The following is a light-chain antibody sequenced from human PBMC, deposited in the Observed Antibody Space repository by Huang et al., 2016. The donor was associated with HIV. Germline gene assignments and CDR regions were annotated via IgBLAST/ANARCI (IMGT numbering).Light chain of an antibody. CDR1: HSMSSSY. CDR2: SAS. CDR3: QQYGSSVFT. J-gene: IGKJ3*01. Sequence: EIVLTQSPGTLSLSPGERATLYCRASHSMSSSYIAWYQQKAGQAPRLLIYSASNRATGIPDRFSGSGSGTDFVLTISRLEPEDFAVYYCQQYGSSVFTFGPGTKVDIK. V-gene: IGKV3-20*01.